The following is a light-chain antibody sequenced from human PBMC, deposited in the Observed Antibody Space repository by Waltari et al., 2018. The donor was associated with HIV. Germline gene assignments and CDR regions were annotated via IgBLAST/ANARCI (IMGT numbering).Light chain of an antibody. CDR3: VSYISSSTPE. V-gene: IGLV2-14*01. Sequence: QSALTQPASMSGSPGQSLPISCTGPSSDVNDYNYVSWYQHHPDKATKVIIYEVTRRPSGVSNRFSGSKSGNTASLTISGLLPEDEAEYFCVSYISSSTPEFGGGTKLTVL. CDR1: SSDVNDYNY. CDR2: EVT. J-gene: IGLJ3*02.